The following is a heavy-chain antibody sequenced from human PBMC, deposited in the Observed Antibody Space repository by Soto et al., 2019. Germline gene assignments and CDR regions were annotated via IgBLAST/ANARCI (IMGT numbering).Heavy chain of an antibody. CDR3: ARGYSGYDLDFDY. J-gene: IGHJ4*02. Sequence: SETLSLTCTVSGGAISSSSYYWVWIRQPPGKGLEWIGSFSYSERTYYNPSLKSRVSISGDTSKNQFSVRLTSVTAADTAVYYCARGYSGYDLDFDYWGQGTLVTVSS. D-gene: IGHD5-12*01. V-gene: IGHV4-39*02. CDR1: GGAISSSSYY. CDR2: FSYSERT.